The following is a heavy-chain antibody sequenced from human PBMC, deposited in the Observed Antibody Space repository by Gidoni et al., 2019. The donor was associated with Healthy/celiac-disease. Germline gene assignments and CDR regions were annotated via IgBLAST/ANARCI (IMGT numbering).Heavy chain of an antibody. J-gene: IGHJ4*02. CDR3: AHWAGPDHSRSFVY. Sequence: QITLKESGPTLVKPTQTLTLTRAFSGFSLSTSGVGVGWIRQPPGKALEWLALIYWDDDKRYSPSLKSRLTITKDTSKNQVVLTMTNMDPVDTATYYCAHWAGPDHSRSFVYWGQGTLVTVSS. V-gene: IGHV2-5*02. CDR1: GFSLSTSGVG. CDR2: IYWDDDK. D-gene: IGHD6-13*01.